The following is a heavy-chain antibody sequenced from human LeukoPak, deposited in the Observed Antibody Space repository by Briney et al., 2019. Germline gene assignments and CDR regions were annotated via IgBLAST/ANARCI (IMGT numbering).Heavy chain of an antibody. V-gene: IGHV3-48*03. Sequence: PGGSLRLSCAASGFTFSSYEMNWVRQAPGKGLEWVSYISSSGSTIYYADSVKGRFTISRDNAKNSLYLQMNSLRAEDTAVYYCARPGRGWRTYYFDYWGQGTLVTVSS. CDR1: GFTFSSYE. J-gene: IGHJ4*02. CDR3: ARPGRGWRTYYFDY. CDR2: ISSSGSTI. D-gene: IGHD3-10*01.